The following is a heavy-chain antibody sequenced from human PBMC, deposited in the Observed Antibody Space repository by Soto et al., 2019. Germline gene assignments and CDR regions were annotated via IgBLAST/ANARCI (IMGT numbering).Heavy chain of an antibody. CDR2: IYYSGST. CDR1: GGSISSYY. V-gene: IGHV4-59*01. CDR3: ASAIYSSSWYSGVY. J-gene: IGHJ4*02. Sequence: LSLTCTVSGGSISSYYWSWIRQPPGKGLEWIGYIYYSGSTNYNPSLKSRVTISVDTSKNQFSLKLSSVTAADTAVYYCASAIYSSSWYSGVYWGQGTLVTVSS. D-gene: IGHD6-13*01.